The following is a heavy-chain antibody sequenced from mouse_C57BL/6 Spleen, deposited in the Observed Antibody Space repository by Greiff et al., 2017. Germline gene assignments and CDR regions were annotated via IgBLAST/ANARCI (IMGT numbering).Heavy chain of an antibody. CDR3: ANPQYDYDRGFAY. CDR1: GYTFTGYW. CDR2: ILPGSGST. Sequence: VQLQQSGAELMKPGASVKLSCKATGYTFTGYWIEWVKQRPGHGLEWIGEILPGSGSTNYNEKVKGKATFTADTSSNTVYMPLSRLTTEDSAIYYCANPQYDYDRGFAYWGQGTLVTVST. D-gene: IGHD2-4*01. V-gene: IGHV1-9*01. J-gene: IGHJ3*01.